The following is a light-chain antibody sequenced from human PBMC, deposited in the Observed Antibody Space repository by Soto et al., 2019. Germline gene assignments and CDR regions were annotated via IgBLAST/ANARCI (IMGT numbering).Light chain of an antibody. Sequence: QSPSTLTESVGDRVTITCRASQSISSWLAWYQQKPGKAPKLLMYDASTFESGVPSRFSGSGSGTEFTLTITSLLPAEYATTYCQQYSFYSPCTFGQRTKVDIK. CDR3: QQYSFYSPCT. J-gene: IGKJ1*01. CDR1: QSISSW. CDR2: DAS. V-gene: IGKV1-5*01.